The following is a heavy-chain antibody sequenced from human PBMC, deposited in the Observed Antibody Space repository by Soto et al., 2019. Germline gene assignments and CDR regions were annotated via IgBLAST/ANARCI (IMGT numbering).Heavy chain of an antibody. D-gene: IGHD6-19*01. CDR3: ATWLKEAGIGGTYYY. J-gene: IGHJ6*01. Sequence: QVQLVQSGAEVKKPGSSVKVSCKASGGTFSNYAFSWVRQAPGQGLEWLGGIMPIFGRADYAQKFRGRVTITADECTSTAHRELSSLRSEDTAVYYCATWLKEAGIGGTYYY. CDR2: IMPIFGRA. CDR1: GGTFSNYA. V-gene: IGHV1-69*12.